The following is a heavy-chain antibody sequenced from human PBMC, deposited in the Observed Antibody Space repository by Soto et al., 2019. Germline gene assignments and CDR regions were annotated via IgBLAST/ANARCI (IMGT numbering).Heavy chain of an antibody. V-gene: IGHV4-31*11. Sequence: SETLSLTCAVYGGSFSGYYWSWIRQHPGKGLEWIGYIYYSGSTYYNPSLKSRVTISVDTSKNQFSLKLSSVTAADTAVYYCARHYDSSGYNFDYWGQGTLVTVSS. CDR2: IYYSGST. J-gene: IGHJ4*02. CDR3: ARHYDSSGYNFDY. CDR1: GGSFSGYY. D-gene: IGHD3-22*01.